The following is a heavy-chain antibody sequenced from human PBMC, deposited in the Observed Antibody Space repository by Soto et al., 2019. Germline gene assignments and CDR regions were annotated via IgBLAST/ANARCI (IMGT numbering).Heavy chain of an antibody. CDR3: ARGAEYQLLSRDYFYGMDV. CDR2: ISNEGSNN. V-gene: IGHV3-30*03. J-gene: IGHJ6*02. Sequence: QVQLVEAGGGVVQPGRSLRLSCGASGFTFNSHGMHWVRQAPGKGLEWVAVISNEGSNNFYAESVKGRFTISRDNSKNTLYLQMNSLIREDTAVYYCARGAEYQLLSRDYFYGMDVWGQGTTDTVSS. CDR1: GFTFNSHG. D-gene: IGHD2-2*01.